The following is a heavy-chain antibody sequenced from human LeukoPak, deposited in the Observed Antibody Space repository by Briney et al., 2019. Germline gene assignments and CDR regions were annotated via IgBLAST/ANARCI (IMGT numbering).Heavy chain of an antibody. CDR2: IYTSGST. CDR1: GGSVRSYY. CDR3: ARHSHRANWFDP. D-gene: IGHD1-14*01. J-gene: IGHJ5*02. Sequence: SETLSLTGTGSGGSVRSYYWSWIRHRPGKGLEWIGYIYTSGSTNYNPSLNSLVTISVETSKNQYSLMMSSMSAAATAAYYGARHSHRANWFDPWGQGTLLTVPS. V-gene: IGHV4-4*09.